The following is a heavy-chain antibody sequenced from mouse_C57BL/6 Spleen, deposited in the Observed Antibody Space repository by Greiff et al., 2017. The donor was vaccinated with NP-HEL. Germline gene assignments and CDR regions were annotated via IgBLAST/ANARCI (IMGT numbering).Heavy chain of an antibody. J-gene: IGHJ2*01. V-gene: IGHV1-19*01. CDR1: GYTFTDYY. Sequence: EVKLVESGPVLVKPGASVKMSCKASGYTFTDYYMNWVKQSHGKSLEWIGVINPYNGGTSYNQKFKGKATLTVDKSSSTAYMELNSLTSEDSAVYYCARTLITTVVPLDYWGQGTTLTVSS. CDR3: ARTLITTVVPLDY. CDR2: INPYNGGT. D-gene: IGHD1-1*01.